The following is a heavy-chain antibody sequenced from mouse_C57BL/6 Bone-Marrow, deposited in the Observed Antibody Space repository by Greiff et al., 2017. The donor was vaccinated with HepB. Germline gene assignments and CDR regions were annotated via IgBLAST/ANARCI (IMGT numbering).Heavy chain of an antibody. CDR1: GYTFTSYW. D-gene: IGHD1-2*01. J-gene: IGHJ1*03. CDR3: ARVLRHWYFDG. V-gene: IGHV1-64*01. Sequence: QVQLQQPGAELVKPGASVKLSCKASGYTFTSYWMHWVKQRPGQGLEWIGMIHPNSGSTNYNEKFKSKATLTVDKSSSTAYMQLSSLTSEDSAVYYCARVLRHWYFDGWGTGTTVTVSS. CDR2: IHPNSGST.